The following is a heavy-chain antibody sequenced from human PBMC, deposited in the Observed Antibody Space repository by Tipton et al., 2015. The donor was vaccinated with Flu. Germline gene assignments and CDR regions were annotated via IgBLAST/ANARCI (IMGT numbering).Heavy chain of an antibody. V-gene: IGHV4-59*07. J-gene: IGHJ4*02. CDR1: GGSLTSYY. D-gene: IGHD4-23*01. CDR3: ARGVAWELPDK. Sequence: TLSLTCNVSGGSLTSYYWTWIRQPPGKGLEWVGYTFYSGATSYNPSLKSRVTISINTSQKQFSLKLTSVSAADMAVYYCARGVAWELPDKWGQGALVTVSS. CDR2: TFYSGAT.